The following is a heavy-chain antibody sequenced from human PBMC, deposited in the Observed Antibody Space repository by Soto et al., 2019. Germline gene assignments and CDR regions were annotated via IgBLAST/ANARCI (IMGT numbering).Heavy chain of an antibody. D-gene: IGHD2-21*02. CDR3: AKGRASDCPGCTQDY. CDR2: VSGSGDRT. V-gene: IGHV3-23*01. Sequence: EVQLLESGGGLAQPGGSLRLSCAASAFTFSSYAMSWVRQAPGKGLEWVSAVSGSGDRTYYADSVKGRFTISRDNSKNTLYLQMNSLRSEDTASYYCAKGRASDCPGCTQDYWGQGTLVTVSS. J-gene: IGHJ4*02. CDR1: AFTFSSYA.